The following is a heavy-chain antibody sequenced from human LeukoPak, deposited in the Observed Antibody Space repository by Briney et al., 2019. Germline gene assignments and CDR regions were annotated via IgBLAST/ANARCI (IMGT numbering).Heavy chain of an antibody. Sequence: PGGSLRLSCAASGFTFSSYAMRWVRQAPGKGLEWMAVISYDGSNKYYADSVKGRFTISRDNSKNTLYLQMNSLRAEDTAVYYCARGAWWELLYTHFDYWGQGTLVTVSS. CDR1: GFTFSSYA. J-gene: IGHJ4*02. D-gene: IGHD1-26*01. CDR2: ISYDGSNK. V-gene: IGHV3-30-3*01. CDR3: ARGAWWELLYTHFDY.